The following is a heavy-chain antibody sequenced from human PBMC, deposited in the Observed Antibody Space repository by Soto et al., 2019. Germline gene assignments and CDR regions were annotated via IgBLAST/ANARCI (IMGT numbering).Heavy chain of an antibody. CDR1: GFTFKNYA. CDR2: LSASGNTT. CDR3: ARNRGSGWLYYFDY. J-gene: IGHJ4*02. Sequence: GGSLRLSCAASGFTFKNYAMSWVRQAPGKGLEWVSVLSASGNTTYYAGSVKGRFTISRDNSKNTLYLQMDSLRAEDTAMYYCARNRGSGWLYYFDYWGQGALVTVSS. V-gene: IGHV3-23*01. D-gene: IGHD6-19*01.